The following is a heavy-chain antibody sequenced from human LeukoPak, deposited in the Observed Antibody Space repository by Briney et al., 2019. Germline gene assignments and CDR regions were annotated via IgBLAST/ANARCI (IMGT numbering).Heavy chain of an antibody. CDR1: GDTFNSYP. J-gene: IGHJ5*02. CDR2: IFPMFNMT. Sequence: ASVKVSCKASGDTFNSYPFNWVRQAPGQGLEWLGRIFPMFNMTHYAQKFQGRVTMTRNTSTSTAYMELSSLRSEDTAVYYCARAYYDILTGLGGFDPWGQGTLVTVSS. V-gene: IGHV1-8*01. D-gene: IGHD3-9*01. CDR3: ARAYYDILTGLGGFDP.